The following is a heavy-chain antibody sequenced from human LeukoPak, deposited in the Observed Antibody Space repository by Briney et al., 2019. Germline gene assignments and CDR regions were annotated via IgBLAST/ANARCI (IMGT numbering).Heavy chain of an antibody. V-gene: IGHV3-33*01. CDR3: ARDSPGGSLGAFDI. Sequence: GGSLRLSCAASGFTFSSYGMHWVRQAPGKGLEWVAVIWYDGSIKYHADSVKGRFTISRDNSKNTLYLQMNSLRAEDTAVYYCARDSPGGSLGAFDIWGQGTMVTVSS. CDR2: IWYDGSIK. CDR1: GFTFSSYG. J-gene: IGHJ3*02. D-gene: IGHD1-26*01.